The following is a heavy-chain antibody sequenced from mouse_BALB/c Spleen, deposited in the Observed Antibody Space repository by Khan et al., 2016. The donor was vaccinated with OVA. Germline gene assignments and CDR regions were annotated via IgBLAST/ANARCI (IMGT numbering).Heavy chain of an antibody. CDR1: GYIFTNYW. CDR3: AREEALYYFDY. D-gene: IGHD3-2*02. J-gene: IGHJ2*01. CDR2: IYPGTDNS. Sequence: VQLQQPGAELVRPGASVKLSCKTSGYIFTNYWIHWVKQRSGQGLEWIARIYPGTDNSYYNEKLKDRATLTADKSSSTVYMQLSSLKSEDSAVYFCAREEALYYFDYWGQGTTLTVSS. V-gene: IGHV1-76*01.